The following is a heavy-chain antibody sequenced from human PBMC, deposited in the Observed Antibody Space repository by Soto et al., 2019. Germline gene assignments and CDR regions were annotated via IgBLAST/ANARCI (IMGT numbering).Heavy chain of an antibody. CDR2: IYYSGST. CDR1: GGSISSGAYY. CDR3: ARGRLARDSSGYYYFDY. D-gene: IGHD3-22*01. J-gene: IGHJ4*02. Sequence: QVQLQESGPGLVKPSQTLSLTCTVSGGSISSGAYYWSWIRQHPGKGLEWIGYIYYSGSTYYNPSLKSRVTISVETSKNQFSLKLSSVTAADTAVYYCARGRLARDSSGYYYFDYWGQGTLVTVSS. V-gene: IGHV4-31*03.